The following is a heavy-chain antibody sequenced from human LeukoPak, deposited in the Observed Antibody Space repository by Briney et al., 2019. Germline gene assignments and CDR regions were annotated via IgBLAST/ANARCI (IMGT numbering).Heavy chain of an antibody. CDR3: ARDHGAYYGDYVGTYYYYGMDV. V-gene: IGHV3-21*01. Sequence: SCKASGYTFTSYDINWVRQAAGQGLEWVSSISSSSSYIYYADSVKGRFTISRDNAKNSLYLQMNSLRAEDTAVYYCARDHGAYYGDYVGTYYYYGMDVWGQGTTVTVSS. J-gene: IGHJ6*02. CDR2: ISSSSSYI. D-gene: IGHD4-17*01. CDR1: GYTFTSYD.